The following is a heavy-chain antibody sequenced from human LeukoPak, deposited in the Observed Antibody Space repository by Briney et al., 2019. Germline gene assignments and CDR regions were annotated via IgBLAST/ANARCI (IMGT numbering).Heavy chain of an antibody. CDR2: VHDSGRT. Sequence: KPSETLSLTCTVSGDSTTNHYWSWIRQPPGKRLEWIGYVHDSGRTSHNPSLKSRVTMSVDTSKNQLSLRLSSVTAADAAVYYCARERNFLFGRKRISGSPEFWGQGTLVIVSS. CDR1: GDSTTNHY. V-gene: IGHV4-59*11. D-gene: IGHD1-26*01. J-gene: IGHJ1*01. CDR3: ARERNFLFGRKRISGSPEF.